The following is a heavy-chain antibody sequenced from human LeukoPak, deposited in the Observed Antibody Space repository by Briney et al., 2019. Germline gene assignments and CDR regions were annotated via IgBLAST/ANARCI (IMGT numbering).Heavy chain of an antibody. CDR1: GFTFSTYS. CDR2: IKKDGRDK. Sequence: GGSLRLSCAASGFTFSTYSMNWLRLAPGKGLEWVGNIKKDGRDKHYVDSVEGRFTISRDNAKNSLYLQMNSLRVEDTAVYYCLQRGFDYWGQGALVTVSS. D-gene: IGHD3-16*01. J-gene: IGHJ4*02. V-gene: IGHV3-7*01. CDR3: LQRGFDY.